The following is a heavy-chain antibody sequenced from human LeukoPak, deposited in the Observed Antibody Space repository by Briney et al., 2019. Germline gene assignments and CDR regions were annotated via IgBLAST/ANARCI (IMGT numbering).Heavy chain of an antibody. D-gene: IGHD1-26*01. Sequence: SETLSLTCAVYGGSFSGYYWSWIRQPPGKGLEWIGEINHSGSTYYNPSLKSRVTISVDTSKNQFSLKLSSVTAADTAVYYCARVGGSYYDYFDYWGQGTLVTVSS. CDR2: INHSGST. CDR3: ARVGGSYYDYFDY. CDR1: GGSFSGYY. V-gene: IGHV4-34*01. J-gene: IGHJ4*02.